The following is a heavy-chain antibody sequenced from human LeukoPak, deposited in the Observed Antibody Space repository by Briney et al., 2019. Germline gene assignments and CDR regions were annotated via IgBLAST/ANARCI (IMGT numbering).Heavy chain of an antibody. CDR1: GGTFSSYA. D-gene: IGHD2-21*02. V-gene: IGHV1-69*13. Sequence: SVKVSCKASGGTFSSYAIDWVRQAPGQGLEWMGGIIPIFGTTNYAQKFQGRVTITAVESMRTAYMELSSLRSEDTGVYYCSREFPFCGADCFSGVFDIWGQGTMVTVS. CDR2: IIPIFGTT. J-gene: IGHJ3*02. CDR3: SREFPFCGADCFSGVFDI.